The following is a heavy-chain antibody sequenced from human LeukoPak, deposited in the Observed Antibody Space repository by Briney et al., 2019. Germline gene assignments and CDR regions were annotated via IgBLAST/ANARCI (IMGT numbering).Heavy chain of an antibody. CDR3: AREQIAAAGYYFDY. CDR2: ISYDGSNK. J-gene: IGHJ4*02. D-gene: IGHD6-13*01. V-gene: IGHV3-30*04. Sequence: GRSLRLSCAASGFTFSSYAMHWVRQALGKGLEWVAVISYDGSNKYYADSVKGRFTISRDNSKNTLYLQMNSLRAEDTAVYYCAREQIAAAGYYFDYWGQGTLVTVSS. CDR1: GFTFSSYA.